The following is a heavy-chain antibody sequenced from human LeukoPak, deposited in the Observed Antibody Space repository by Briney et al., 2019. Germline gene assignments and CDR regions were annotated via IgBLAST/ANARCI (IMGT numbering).Heavy chain of an antibody. D-gene: IGHD3-22*01. J-gene: IGHJ4*02. CDR3: ARSSYYYDSSGYDHFDY. Sequence: SETLSLTCAVSGGSISSGGYSWGWIRQPRGKGLEWIGYIYHSGSTYYNPSLKSRVTISVDRSKNQFSLKLSSVTAADTAVYYCARSSYYYDSSGYDHFDYWGQGTLVTVSS. V-gene: IGHV4-30-2*01. CDR1: GGSISSGGYS. CDR2: IYHSGST.